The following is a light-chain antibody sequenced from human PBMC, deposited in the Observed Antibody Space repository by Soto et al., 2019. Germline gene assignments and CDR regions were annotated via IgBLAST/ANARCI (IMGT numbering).Light chain of an antibody. Sequence: QSVLTQPPSASGTPGQTVTISCSGSSSNIGSNTVNWYQQLPGTAPKLLIYSNSQRPSGVPDRFSGSKSGTSASLAISGPQSEDEADYYCAAWDDSLRGFWVFGGGTKLTVL. V-gene: IGLV1-44*01. CDR2: SNS. CDR3: AAWDDSLRGFWV. CDR1: SSNIGSNT. J-gene: IGLJ3*02.